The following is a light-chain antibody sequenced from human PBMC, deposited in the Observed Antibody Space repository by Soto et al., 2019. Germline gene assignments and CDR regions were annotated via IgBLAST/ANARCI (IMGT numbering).Light chain of an antibody. CDR1: QSISSY. CDR2: AAS. CDR3: QQSYSAPRT. J-gene: IGKJ1*01. V-gene: IGKV1-39*01. Sequence: DIQMTQSPASLSASLGGIVTITCRASQSISSYLNWYQQKPGKAPKLLIYAASSLQSGVPSRFSGSGSGTDFTLTISSLQPGDFATYYCQQSYSAPRTFGQGTKVDIK.